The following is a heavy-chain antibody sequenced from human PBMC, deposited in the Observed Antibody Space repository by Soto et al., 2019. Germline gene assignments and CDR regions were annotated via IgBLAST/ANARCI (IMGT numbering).Heavy chain of an antibody. CDR1: GGAIGGYY. J-gene: IGHJ5*02. D-gene: IGHD3-9*01. CDR2: VSYSGST. Sequence: SETLSLTCSLSGGAIGGYYWSWIRQPPGKALEWIGYVSYSGSTDYHPSLKSRVSISVDTSKNQFSLRLTSLSAADTAVYYCARAASPYFDLLSAFHPWGQGTLVTVS. CDR3: ARAASPYFDLLSAFHP. V-gene: IGHV4-59*01.